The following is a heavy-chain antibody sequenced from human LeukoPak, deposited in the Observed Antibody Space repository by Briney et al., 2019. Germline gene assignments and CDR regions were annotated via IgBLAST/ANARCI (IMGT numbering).Heavy chain of an antibody. CDR1: GFTFSSYE. D-gene: IGHD3-10*01. V-gene: IGHV3-48*03. Sequence: PGGSLRLSCAASGFTFSSYEMNWVRQAPGKGLEWVSYISSSGSTIYYADSVKGRFTISRDNAKNSLYLQMNSLRAEDTAVYYCARDLPVYYYGSGSYSGYYGMDVGGKGTTVTVS. CDR3: ARDLPVYYYGSGSYSGYYGMDV. J-gene: IGHJ6*04. CDR2: ISSSGSTI.